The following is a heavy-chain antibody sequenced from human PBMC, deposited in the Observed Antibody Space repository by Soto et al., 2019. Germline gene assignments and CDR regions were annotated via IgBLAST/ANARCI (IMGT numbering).Heavy chain of an antibody. CDR2: ISSSGSTI. V-gene: IGHV3-11*01. CDR3: ARVGVGTTYFREFFDY. D-gene: IGHD1-1*01. CDR1: GFTFSDYY. Sequence: GGSLRLSCAASGFTFSDYYMSWIRQAPGKGLEWVSYISSSGSTIYYADSVKGRFTISRDNAKNSLYLQMNSLRAEDTAVYYCARVGVGTTYFREFFDYWGQGTLVTVSS. J-gene: IGHJ4*02.